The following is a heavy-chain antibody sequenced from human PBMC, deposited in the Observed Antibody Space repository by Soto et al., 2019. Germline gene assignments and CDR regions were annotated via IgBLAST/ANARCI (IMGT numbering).Heavy chain of an antibody. V-gene: IGHV4-34*01. D-gene: IGHD3-22*01. CDR2: INHSGST. J-gene: IGHJ6*02. CDR1: GGSFSGYY. Sequence: SETLSLTCAVYGGSFSGYYWSWIRQPPGKGLEWIGEINHSGSTNYNPSLKSRVTISVDTSKNQFSLKLSSVTAADTAVYYCARAHYYDSSGYYYYYYGMDVWGQGTTVTVSS. CDR3: ARAHYYDSSGYYYYYYGMDV.